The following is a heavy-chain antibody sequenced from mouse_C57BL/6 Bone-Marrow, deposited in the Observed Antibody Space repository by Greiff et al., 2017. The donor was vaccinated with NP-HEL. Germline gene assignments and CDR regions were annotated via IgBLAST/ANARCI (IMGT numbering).Heavy chain of an antibody. CDR2: INYDGSST. Sequence: EVHLVESEGGLVQPGRSMKLSCTASGFTFSDYYMAWVRQVPEKGLEWVANINYDGSSTYYLDSLKSRFIISRDNAKNILYLQMSSLKSEDTATYYCARYYEYYAMDYWGQGTSVTVSS. CDR3: ARYYEYYAMDY. V-gene: IGHV5-16*01. D-gene: IGHD1-1*01. CDR1: GFTFSDYY. J-gene: IGHJ4*01.